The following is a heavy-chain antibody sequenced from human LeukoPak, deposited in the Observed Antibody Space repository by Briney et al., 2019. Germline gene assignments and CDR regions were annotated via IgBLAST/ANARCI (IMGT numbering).Heavy chain of an antibody. CDR3: ASVGYYDSSGYYEDAFDI. Sequence: SETLSLTCAVYGGSFSGYYWSWIRQPPGKGLEWIGEINHSGSTNYNPSLKSRVTISVDTSKNQFSLKLSSVTAADTAVYYCASVGYYDSSGYYEDAFDIWGQGTIVTDSS. V-gene: IGHV4-34*01. CDR2: INHSGST. D-gene: IGHD3-22*01. J-gene: IGHJ3*02. CDR1: GGSFSGYY.